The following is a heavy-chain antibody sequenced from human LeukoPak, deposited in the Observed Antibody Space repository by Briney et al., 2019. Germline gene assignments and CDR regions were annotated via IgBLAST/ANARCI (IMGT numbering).Heavy chain of an antibody. V-gene: IGHV3-21*01. CDR2: ISSSSSYI. Sequence: GGSLRLSCEASGFTFSSYSMNWVRQAPGKGLEWVSSISSSSSYIYYADSVKGRFTISRDNAKNSLYLQMNSLRAEDTAVYYCARTAESGSYSGMDVWGQGTTVTVSS. J-gene: IGHJ6*02. CDR3: ARTAESGSYSGMDV. D-gene: IGHD3-10*01. CDR1: GFTFSSYS.